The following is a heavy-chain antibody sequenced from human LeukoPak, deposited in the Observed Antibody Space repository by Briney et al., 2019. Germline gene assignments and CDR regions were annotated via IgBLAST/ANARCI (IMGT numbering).Heavy chain of an antibody. CDR3: ARADSSGYCSGGSCYSARYYYYYMDV. V-gene: IGHV1-69*13. CDR2: IIPIFGTA. D-gene: IGHD2-15*01. Sequence: ASVKVSCKASGGTFSSYAISWARQAPGQGLEWMGGIIPIFGTANYAQKFQGRVTITADESTSTAYVELSSLRSEDTAVYYCARADSSGYCSGGSCYSARYYYYYMDVWGKGTTVTISS. CDR1: GGTFSSYA. J-gene: IGHJ6*03.